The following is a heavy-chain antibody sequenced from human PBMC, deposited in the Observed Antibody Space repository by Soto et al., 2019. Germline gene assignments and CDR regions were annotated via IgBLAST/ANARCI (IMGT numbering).Heavy chain of an antibody. J-gene: IGHJ4*02. CDR2: ISSSSSYI. CDR1: GFTFSSYS. V-gene: IGHV3-21*01. CDR3: ARAGGTELAAACLRWIYFDY. Sequence: EVQLVESGGGLVKPGGSLRLSCAASGFTFSSYSMNWVRQAPGKGLEWVSSISSSSSYIYYADSVKGRFTISRDNAKNSLYLQMNSLRAEDTAVYYCARAGGTELAAACLRWIYFDYWGQGTLVTVSS. D-gene: IGHD6-13*01.